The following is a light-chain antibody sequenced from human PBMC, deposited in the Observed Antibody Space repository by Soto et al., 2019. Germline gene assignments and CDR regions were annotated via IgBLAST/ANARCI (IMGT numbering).Light chain of an antibody. V-gene: IGKV3-11*01. CDR3: QQRTNWPLT. J-gene: IGKJ4*01. Sequence: EIVLTQSPATLSFSPGERATISCRASQSVGKYLVWYQQKPGQAPRLLIYDASSRATGIPARFSGSGSGTVFNLTITSLEPEDFAVYYCQQRTNWPLTFGGGTKLEIK. CDR1: QSVGKY. CDR2: DAS.